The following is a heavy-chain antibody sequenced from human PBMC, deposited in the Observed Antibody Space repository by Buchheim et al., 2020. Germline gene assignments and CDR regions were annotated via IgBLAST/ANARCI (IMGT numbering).Heavy chain of an antibody. CDR3: ARQGSGIVVVPAAAFDY. D-gene: IGHD2-2*01. J-gene: IGHJ4*02. CDR2: IYYSGST. Sequence: QVQLQQWGAGLLKPSETLSLTCTVSGGSISSSSYYWGWIRQPPGKGLEWIGSIYYSGSTYYNPSLKSRVTISVDTSKNQFSLKLSSVTAADTAVYYCARQGSGIVVVPAAAFDYWGQGTL. CDR1: GGSISSSSYY. V-gene: IGHV4-39*01.